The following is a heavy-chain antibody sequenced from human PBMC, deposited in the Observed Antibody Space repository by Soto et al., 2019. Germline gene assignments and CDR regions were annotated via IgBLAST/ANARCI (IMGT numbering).Heavy chain of an antibody. V-gene: IGHV4-34*01. Sequence: QVHLQQWGAGLLKPSETLSLTCAVYGGSFSGYYWSLIRQPPGKGLEWIGEISHSGSTNYNPSLKSRVTISVDTSKNHFSLNLNSMTAADTAMYYCAGGSRDIWGQGTMVTVSS. CDR2: ISHSGST. J-gene: IGHJ3*02. CDR1: GGSFSGYY. CDR3: AGGSRDI.